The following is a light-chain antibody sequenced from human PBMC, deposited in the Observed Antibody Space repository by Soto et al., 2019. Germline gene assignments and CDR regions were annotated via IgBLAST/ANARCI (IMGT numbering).Light chain of an antibody. J-gene: IGKJ5*01. CDR1: QRVASSC. CDR3: QQYGSSPIT. CDR2: SAS. Sequence: EIVLTQSPGTLSLSPGERATLSCRASQRVASSCLAWYQQKPGQAPRLLIYSASSRATGIPDRFSGSGSGTDFTLTISRLEPEDFAVYYCQQYGSSPITFGQGTRLEIK. V-gene: IGKV3-20*01.